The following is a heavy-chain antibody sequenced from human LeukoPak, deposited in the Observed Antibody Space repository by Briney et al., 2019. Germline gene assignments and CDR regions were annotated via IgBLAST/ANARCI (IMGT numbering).Heavy chain of an antibody. J-gene: IGHJ4*02. V-gene: IGHV4-30-2*01. D-gene: IGHD3-10*01. CDR3: ARDYGYGSGFDY. CDR2: IYHSGST. CDR1: GGSISSGGYS. Sequence: PSETLSLTCTVSGGSISSGGYSWSWIRQPPGKGLEWIGYIYHSGSTYYNPSLKSRVTISVDRSKNQFSLKLSSVTAADTAVYYCARDYGYGSGFDYWGQGTLVTVPS.